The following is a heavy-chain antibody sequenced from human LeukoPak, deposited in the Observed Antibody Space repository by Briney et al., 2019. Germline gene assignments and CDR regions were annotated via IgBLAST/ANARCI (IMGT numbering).Heavy chain of an antibody. CDR1: GFPFIEYS. J-gene: IGHJ4*02. D-gene: IGHD1-1*01. CDR3: ARDHNYAFDN. V-gene: IGHV3-48*01. CDR2: IGIDSGNT. Sequence: GGSLRLSCTASGFPFIEYSMNWVRQVPGKGLEWIAYIGIDSGNTKYADSVRGRFTISADKTKNSLYLQMNSLRVDDTAVYYCARDHNYAFDNWGQGTLVSVAS.